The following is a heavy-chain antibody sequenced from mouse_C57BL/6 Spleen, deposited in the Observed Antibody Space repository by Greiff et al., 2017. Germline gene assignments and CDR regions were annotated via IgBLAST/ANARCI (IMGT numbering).Heavy chain of an antibody. Sequence: EVKLMESGGGLVQSGRSLRLSCATSGFTFSDFYMEWVRQAPGKGLEWIAASRNKANDYTTEYSASVKGRFIVSRDTSKSILYLQMNALRAEDTAIYYCARGDSSGSYFDYWGKGTTLTVAS. CDR3: ARGDSSGSYFDY. J-gene: IGHJ2*01. CDR1: GFTFSDFY. V-gene: IGHV7-1*01. D-gene: IGHD3-2*02. CDR2: SRNKANDYTT.